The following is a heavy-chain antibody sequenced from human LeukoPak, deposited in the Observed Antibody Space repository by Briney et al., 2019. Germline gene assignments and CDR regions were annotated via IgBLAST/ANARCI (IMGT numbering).Heavy chain of an antibody. D-gene: IGHD3-9*01. V-gene: IGHV1-69*04. CDR2: IIPILGIA. CDR1: GGTFSSYA. J-gene: IGHJ4*02. Sequence: REASVKVSCKASGGTFSSYAISWVRQAPGQGLEWMGRIIPILGIANYAQKFQGRVTITADKSTSTAYMELSSLRSEDTAVYYCARGYYDILTGYYTLSDYWGQGTLVTVYS. CDR3: ARGYYDILTGYYTLSDY.